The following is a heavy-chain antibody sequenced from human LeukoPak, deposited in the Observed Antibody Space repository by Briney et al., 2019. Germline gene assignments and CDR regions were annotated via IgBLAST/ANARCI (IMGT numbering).Heavy chain of an antibody. CDR1: GGSISSYY. D-gene: IGHD6-13*01. V-gene: IGHV4-4*07. CDR3: ARDPAAAAGVYGMDV. CDR2: IYTSGST. J-gene: IGHJ6*02. Sequence: SETLSLTCTVSGGSISSYYWSWIRQPAGKGLEWIGRIYTSGSTNYNPSLKSRVTMPVDTSKNQFSLKLSSVTAADTAVYYCARDPAAAAGVYGMDVWGQGTTVTVSS.